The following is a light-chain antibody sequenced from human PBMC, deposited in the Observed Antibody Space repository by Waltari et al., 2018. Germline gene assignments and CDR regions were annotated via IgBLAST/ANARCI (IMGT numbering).Light chain of an antibody. CDR1: TSKIGRNA. V-gene: IGLV1-44*01. J-gene: IGLJ1*01. CDR2: GND. CDR3: ATWDDSLNGRV. Sequence: QSVLTQPPSVSGTPGQRVTISCSGSTSKIGRNAFNWYQQLPVTAPKLLIYGNDQRPSGVPDRFPGSRSGTSASLAINGLQSADEADYYCATWDDSLNGRVFGTGTKVTVL.